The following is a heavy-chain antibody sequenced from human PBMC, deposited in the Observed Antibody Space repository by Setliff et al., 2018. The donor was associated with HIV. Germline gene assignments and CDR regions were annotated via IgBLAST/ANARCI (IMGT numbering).Heavy chain of an antibody. CDR2: IIPIFGTA. D-gene: IGHD2-2*01. CDR1: GGTFSSYA. J-gene: IGHJ6*03. Sequence: SVKVSCKASGGTFSSYAISWVRQAPGQGLEWMGGIIPIFGTANYAQKFQGRVTITADESASTAYMELSSLRSEDTAVYYCARDPEAQIVVVPAYMDVWGKGTTVTVSS. CDR3: ARDPEAQIVVVPAYMDV. V-gene: IGHV1-69*13.